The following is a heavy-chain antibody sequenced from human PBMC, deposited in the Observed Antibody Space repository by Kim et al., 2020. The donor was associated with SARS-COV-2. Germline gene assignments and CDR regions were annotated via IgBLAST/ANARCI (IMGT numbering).Heavy chain of an antibody. CDR2: ISPSGDNT. CDR1: GFTFRSLP. CDR3: ATASSGYYAFDR. J-gene: IGHJ4*02. V-gene: IGHV3-23*01. D-gene: IGHD3-22*01. Sequence: GGSLRLSCTVSGFTFRSLPLSWVRQAPGKGLEWVSTISPSGDNTYYTDSVKGRFTASRDSSKNTLYLQMNSLRVEDTALYYCATASSGYYAFDRWGQGTLVTVSS.